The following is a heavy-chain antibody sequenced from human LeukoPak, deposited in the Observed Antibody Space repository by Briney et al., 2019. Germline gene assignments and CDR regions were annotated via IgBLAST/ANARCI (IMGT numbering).Heavy chain of an antibody. V-gene: IGHV3-48*03. CDR2: ISSSGSTM. CDR1: GCTFSTYE. D-gene: IGHD6-19*01. Sequence: GGSLRLSCAASGCTFSTYEMHWVRQAPGKGLEWVSDISSSGSTMYYADSVKGRFTTSRDNAKNLLYLQMHSLIAEDTAVYYCSLLAVASPQDYWGQGTLVTVSS. J-gene: IGHJ4*02. CDR3: SLLAVASPQDY.